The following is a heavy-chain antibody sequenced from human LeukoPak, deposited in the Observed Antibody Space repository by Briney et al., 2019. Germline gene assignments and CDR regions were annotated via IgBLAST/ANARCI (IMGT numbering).Heavy chain of an antibody. J-gene: IGHJ4*02. CDR3: ASSIVVVIY. Sequence: KPSETLSLTCIVSGYSISSGYYWGWIRQPPGKGLEWIGSIYHSGSTYYNPSLKSRVTISVDTSKNQFSLKLSSVTAADTAVYYCASSIVVVIYWGQGTLVTVSS. D-gene: IGHD3-22*01. CDR2: IYHSGST. CDR1: GYSISSGYY. V-gene: IGHV4-38-2*02.